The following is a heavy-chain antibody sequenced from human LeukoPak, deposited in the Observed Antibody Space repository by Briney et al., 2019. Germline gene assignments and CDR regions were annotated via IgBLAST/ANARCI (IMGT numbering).Heavy chain of an antibody. D-gene: IGHD3-3*01. CDR1: GFTFSSYE. CDR3: ASWVAFWSGYYSSPFDY. V-gene: IGHV3-48*03. Sequence: GGSLRLSCAASGFTFSSYEMNWVRQAPGKGLEWVSYISSSGSTIYYADSVKGRFTISRNNSKNTLYLQMNSLRAEDTAVYYCASWVAFWSGYYSSPFDYWGQGTLVTVSS. CDR2: ISSSGSTI. J-gene: IGHJ4*02.